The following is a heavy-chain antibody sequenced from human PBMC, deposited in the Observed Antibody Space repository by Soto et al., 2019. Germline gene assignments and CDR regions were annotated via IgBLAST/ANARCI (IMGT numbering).Heavy chain of an antibody. CDR1: GDTFISSG. Sequence: VQSGAEVKKPGASVKVSCKASGDTFISSGISWVRQAPGXXLXWMGWISGYKGDTNYAQKFQGRVTLTTDTSTSTAYMELRSLTPGDTAIYYCARIEYCSGGNCYSAFDIWGQGTLVTVSS. J-gene: IGHJ3*02. CDR3: ARIEYCSGGNCYSAFDI. CDR2: ISGYKGDT. D-gene: IGHD2-15*01. V-gene: IGHV1-18*01.